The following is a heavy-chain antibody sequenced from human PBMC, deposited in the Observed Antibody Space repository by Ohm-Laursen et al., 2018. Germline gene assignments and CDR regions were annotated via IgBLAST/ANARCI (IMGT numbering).Heavy chain of an antibody. CDR2: INHSGST. V-gene: IGHV4-34*01. CDR1: GGSFSGYY. CDR3: AKRGGGWSLFDY. Sequence: SDTLSLTCAVYGGSFSGYYWSWIRQPPGKGLEWIGEINHSGSTNYNPSLKSRVTISVDTSKNQFSLKLTSVTAADTAVFYCAKRGGGWSLFDYWGQGTLVTVSS. J-gene: IGHJ4*02. D-gene: IGHD6-19*01.